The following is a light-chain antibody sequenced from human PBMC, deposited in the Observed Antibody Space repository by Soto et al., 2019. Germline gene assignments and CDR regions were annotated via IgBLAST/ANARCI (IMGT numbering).Light chain of an antibody. CDR2: GAS. Sequence: EIVLTQSPGTLSLSPGERATLSCRASQSVSSSYLAWYQQKPGQAPRLLIYGASSRATGIPDRFSGSGSGTDFTLTISSLEPEDVAVYYCQQYGSSPFTFGPGTKGDIK. V-gene: IGKV3-20*01. CDR1: QSVSSSY. J-gene: IGKJ3*01. CDR3: QQYGSSPFT.